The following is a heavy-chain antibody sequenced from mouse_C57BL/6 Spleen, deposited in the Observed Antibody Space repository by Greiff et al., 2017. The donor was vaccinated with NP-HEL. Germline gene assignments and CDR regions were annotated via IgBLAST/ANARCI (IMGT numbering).Heavy chain of an antibody. CDR3: ARTAQATGVYFDY. CDR2: ISSGSSTI. CDR1: GFTFSDYG. J-gene: IGHJ2*01. D-gene: IGHD3-2*02. V-gene: IGHV5-17*01. Sequence: EVMLVESGGGLVKPGGSLKLSCAASGFTFSDYGMHWVRQAPEKGLEWVAYISSGSSTIYYADTVKGRFTISRDNAKNTLFLQMTSLRSEDTAMYYCARTAQATGVYFDYWGQGTTLTVSS.